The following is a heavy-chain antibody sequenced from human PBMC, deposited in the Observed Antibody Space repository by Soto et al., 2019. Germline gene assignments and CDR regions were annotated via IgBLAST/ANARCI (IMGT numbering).Heavy chain of an antibody. D-gene: IGHD4-17*01. CDR2: IYYSGST. V-gene: IGHV4-59*11. J-gene: IGHJ3*02. Sequence: SETLSLTCTVSGGSISSHYWSWIRPPPGKGLEWIGYIYYSGSTNYNPSLKSRVTISVDTSKNQFSLKLSSVTAADTAVYYCARDVYGDYVYFDIWGQGTMVTVSS. CDR1: GGSISSHY. CDR3: ARDVYGDYVYFDI.